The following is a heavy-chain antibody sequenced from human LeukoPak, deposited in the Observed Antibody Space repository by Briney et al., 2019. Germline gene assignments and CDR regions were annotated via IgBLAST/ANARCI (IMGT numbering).Heavy chain of an antibody. CDR3: ARDRWGCSGGSCYNDDY. CDR1: GFTFSTYS. J-gene: IGHJ4*02. D-gene: IGHD2-15*01. V-gene: IGHV3-21*01. CDR2: ISSSSSYI. Sequence: PGGSLRLPCAASGFTFSTYSMNWVRQAPGKGLEWVSSISSSSSYIYYADSVKGRFTISRDNAKNSLYLQLNSLRAEDTAVYYCARDRWGCSGGSCYNDDYWGQGTLVTVSS.